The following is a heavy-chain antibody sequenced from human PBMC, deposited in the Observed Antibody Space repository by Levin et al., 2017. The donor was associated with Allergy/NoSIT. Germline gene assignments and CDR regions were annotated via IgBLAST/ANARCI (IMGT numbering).Heavy chain of an antibody. J-gene: IGHJ4*02. CDR2: INPNSGGT. CDR1: GYTFTGYY. V-gene: IGHV1-2*06. Sequence: ASVKVSCKASGYTFTGYYMHWVRQAPGQGLEWMGRINPNSGGTNYAQKFQGRVTMTRDTSISTAYMELSRVRSDDTAVYCCARARYHSSDWYEVFDYWGQGTLVTVSS. D-gene: IGHD6-19*01. CDR3: ARARYHSSDWYEVFDY.